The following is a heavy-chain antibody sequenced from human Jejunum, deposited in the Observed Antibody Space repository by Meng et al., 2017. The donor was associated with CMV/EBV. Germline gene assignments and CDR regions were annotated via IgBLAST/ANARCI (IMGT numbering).Heavy chain of an antibody. D-gene: IGHD3-9*01. J-gene: IGHJ4*01. V-gene: IGHV3-53*01. CDR2: FYTGGQT. Sequence: ASGLSVSANYMTWVRQAPGKGLEWVSVFYTGGQTYYADAVKGRFTISRDTSKNTVDLQMNSLRAEDTAVYYCSSFDYAGHPDSFDIWGQGTLVTVSS. CDR1: GLSVSANY. CDR3: SSFDYAGHPDSFDI.